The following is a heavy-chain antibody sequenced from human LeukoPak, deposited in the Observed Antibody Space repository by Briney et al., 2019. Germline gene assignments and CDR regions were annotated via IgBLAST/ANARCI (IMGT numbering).Heavy chain of an antibody. D-gene: IGHD2-15*01. J-gene: IGHJ4*02. CDR1: GFTFSSYS. Sequence: SGGSLRLSCAASGFTFSSYSMNWVRQAPGKGLEWVSSISSSSSYIYYADSVKGRFTISRDNAKNSLYLQMNSLRAEDTAVYYRARAETLADPFDYWGQGTLVTVSS. CDR2: ISSSSSYI. CDR3: ARAETLADPFDY. V-gene: IGHV3-21*01.